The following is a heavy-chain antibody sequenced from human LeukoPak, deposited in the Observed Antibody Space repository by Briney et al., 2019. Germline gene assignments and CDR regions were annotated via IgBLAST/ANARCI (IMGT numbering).Heavy chain of an antibody. Sequence: GGSLRLSCAASGFTFSSYGMSWVRQAPGKGLEWVSAISGSGGSTYYADSVKGRFTISRDNSKNTLYLQMNSLRAEDTAVYYCAKDAFITMVRGVIFNYWGQGTLVTVSS. CDR1: GFTFSSYG. J-gene: IGHJ4*02. CDR3: AKDAFITMVRGVIFNY. V-gene: IGHV3-23*01. CDR2: ISGSGGST. D-gene: IGHD3-10*01.